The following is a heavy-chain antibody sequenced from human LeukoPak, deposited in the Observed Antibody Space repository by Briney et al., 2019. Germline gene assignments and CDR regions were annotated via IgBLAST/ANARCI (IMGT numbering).Heavy chain of an antibody. V-gene: IGHV4-34*01. CDR2: INHSGST. CDR1: GGSFRCYY. CDR3: ARGVRGYGGDL. Sequence: SETLSLTCAVNGGSFRCYYWIWMRQPPGKGLEWIGEINHSGSTNYNPSLKSRVTISVDTSKHQFSLKLSSVTAADTAVYYCARGVRGYGGDLWGQGILVTVSS. J-gene: IGHJ5*02. D-gene: IGHD4-23*01.